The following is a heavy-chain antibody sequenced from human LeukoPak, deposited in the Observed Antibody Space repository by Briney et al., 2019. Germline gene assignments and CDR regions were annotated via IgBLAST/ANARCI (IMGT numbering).Heavy chain of an antibody. J-gene: IGHJ3*02. CDR2: IYSGGST. D-gene: IGHD6-19*01. Sequence: GGSLRLSCAASGFTVSSNYMSWVRQAPGKGLEWVSVIYSGGSTYYADSVKGRFTISRDNSKNTLYLQMNSLRAEDTAVYYCARDFYSSDNWGDAFDIWGQGTMVTVSS. V-gene: IGHV3-66*01. CDR1: GFTVSSNY. CDR3: ARDFYSSDNWGDAFDI.